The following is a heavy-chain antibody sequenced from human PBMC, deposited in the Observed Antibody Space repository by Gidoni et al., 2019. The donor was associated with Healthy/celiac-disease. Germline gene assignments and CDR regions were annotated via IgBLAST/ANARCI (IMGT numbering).Heavy chain of an antibody. CDR3: ARDGGVGAPPWYNWFDP. V-gene: IGHV3-33*01. Sequence: QVQLVESGGGVVQPGRSLRLSCAASGFTFSSDGMHWGRQAPGKGLEWVAVIWYDGSNKYYADSVKGRFTISRDNSKNTLYLQMNSLRAEDTAVYYCARDGGVGAPPWYNWFDPWGQGTLVTVSS. CDR1: GFTFSSDG. CDR2: IWYDGSNK. D-gene: IGHD1-26*01. J-gene: IGHJ5*02.